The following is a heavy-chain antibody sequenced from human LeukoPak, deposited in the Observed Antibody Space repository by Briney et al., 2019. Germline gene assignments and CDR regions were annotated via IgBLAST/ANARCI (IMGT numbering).Heavy chain of an antibody. CDR2: ISYSGNT. Sequence: SETLSLTCTVSGVSISTYYWTWIRQPPGKGLEWIGSISYSGNTNYNPSLKSRVTLSVDTSKNQFSLDLTSVTAADTAVYYCARQNPAASGQGLDYWGQGTLVTVSS. V-gene: IGHV4-59*08. D-gene: IGHD6-13*01. CDR1: GVSISTYY. CDR3: ARQNPAASGQGLDY. J-gene: IGHJ4*02.